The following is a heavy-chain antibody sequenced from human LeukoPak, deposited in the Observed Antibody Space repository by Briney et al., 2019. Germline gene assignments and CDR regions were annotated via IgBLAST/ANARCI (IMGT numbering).Heavy chain of an antibody. CDR3: AKWRGEGIAVSPGTDY. D-gene: IGHD6-19*01. CDR1: GFAFSSYA. CDR2: IRYDGTNK. V-gene: IGHV3-30*02. J-gene: IGHJ4*02. Sequence: GGSLRLSCAASGFAFSSYAMSWVRQAPGEGLKWVAFIRYDGTNKYYADSVKGRFTISRDNSNSTMYLQMNSLRSEDTAVYYCAKWRGEGIAVSPGTDYWGQGTLVTVSS.